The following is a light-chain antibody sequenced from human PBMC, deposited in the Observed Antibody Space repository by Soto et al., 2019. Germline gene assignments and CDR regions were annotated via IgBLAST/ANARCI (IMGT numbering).Light chain of an antibody. J-gene: IGKJ1*01. CDR1: QSVRSN. Sequence: EKVMTQSPATLSVSPGERATLSCGASQSVRSNVAWYQQKPGQPPRLLIYDASTRATGIPSRFSGSGSGTEFTLTISSQTSEDFAVYYCQQYDNWPRTFGQGTRV. CDR3: QQYDNWPRT. V-gene: IGKV3-15*01. CDR2: DAS.